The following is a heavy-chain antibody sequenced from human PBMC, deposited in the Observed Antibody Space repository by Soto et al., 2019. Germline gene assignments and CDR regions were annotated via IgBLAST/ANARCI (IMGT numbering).Heavy chain of an antibody. J-gene: IGHJ3*02. CDR3: GRPRVYCSSTKWYVACDI. D-gene: IGHD2-2*01. V-gene: IGHV3-21*01. CDR1: GFTFSDYI. CDR2: IRSSSSYN. Sequence: EIQLVESGGGLVKPGGSLRLSCAASGFTFSDYIMNWVRQAPGKGLEWLASIRSSSSYNFYADSVKGRFTISRDNAKKSLFRYMNSLRGDDRAVYYCGRPRVYCSSTKWYVACDIWGQGTRVTVS.